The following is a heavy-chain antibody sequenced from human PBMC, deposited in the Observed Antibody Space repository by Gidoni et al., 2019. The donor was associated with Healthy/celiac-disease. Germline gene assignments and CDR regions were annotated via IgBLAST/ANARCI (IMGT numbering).Heavy chain of an antibody. CDR1: GFTFGDYA. CDR3: TRDAESYGDYGPGLYYYGMDV. CDR2: IRSKAYGGTT. D-gene: IGHD4-17*01. Sequence: EVQLVESGGGLVKPGRSLRLSCPASGFTFGDYAMSCFRQAPGKGLEWVGFIRSKAYGGTTEYAASVKGRFTISRDDSKSIAYLQMNSLKTEDTAVYYCTRDAESYGDYGPGLYYYGMDVWGQGTTVTVSS. V-gene: IGHV3-49*05. J-gene: IGHJ6*02.